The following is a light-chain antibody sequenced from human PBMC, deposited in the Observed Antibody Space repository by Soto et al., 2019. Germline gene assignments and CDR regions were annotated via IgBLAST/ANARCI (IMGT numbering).Light chain of an antibody. CDR1: QSVSNNY. V-gene: IGKV3-20*01. J-gene: IGKJ1*01. Sequence: EFLLTQSPATLCLSPGARATHSGRASQSVSNNYLAWYQQKPGQAPRLLIYGASNRATGTPDSFSGSASGTDFTLTISRLEPEDFAVYYCQQYGSSGTFGQGTKVDNK. CDR2: GAS. CDR3: QQYGSSGT.